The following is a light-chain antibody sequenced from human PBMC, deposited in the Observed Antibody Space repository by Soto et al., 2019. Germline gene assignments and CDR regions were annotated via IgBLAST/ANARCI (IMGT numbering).Light chain of an antibody. CDR2: DAS. Sequence: DIQMTQSPSTLSASVGDRVTITCRASQSISNRLAWYQQKPGKAPKVLIYDASNLESGVPSRFTGSGSGTEFILTISSLQPDDFATYYCQHYGGMWTFGQGTKVDSK. CDR3: QHYGGMWT. CDR1: QSISNR. J-gene: IGKJ1*01. V-gene: IGKV1-5*01.